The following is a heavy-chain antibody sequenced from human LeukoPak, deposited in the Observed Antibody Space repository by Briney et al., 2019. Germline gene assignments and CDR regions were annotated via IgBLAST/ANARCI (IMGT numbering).Heavy chain of an antibody. CDR1: GFTVSSNY. CDR2: IYSGGST. V-gene: IGHV3-53*05. Sequence: GGSLRLSCAASGFTVSSNYMSWVRQAPGKGLEWVSVIYSGGSTYYADSVKGRFTISRDNSKNTLYLQMNSLRAEDTAVYYCAKEQWPRNYFDYWGQGTLVTVSS. J-gene: IGHJ4*02. CDR3: AKEQWPRNYFDY. D-gene: IGHD6-19*01.